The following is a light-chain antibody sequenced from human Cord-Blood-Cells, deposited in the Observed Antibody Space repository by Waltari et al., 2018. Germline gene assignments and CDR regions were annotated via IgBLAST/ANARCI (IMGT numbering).Light chain of an antibody. J-gene: IGLJ2*01. CDR1: SSDVGGYNY. CDR2: EVS. V-gene: IGLV2-8*01. CDR3: SPYAGSNNLV. Sequence: QSALTQPPSASGSPGQSVTISCTGTSSDVGGYNYVSWYQQHPGKAPKLMIYEVSKRPPGLPVRVSGSKPGNTASRTVSGLQAEDEADYYCSPYAGSNNLVFGGGTKLTVL.